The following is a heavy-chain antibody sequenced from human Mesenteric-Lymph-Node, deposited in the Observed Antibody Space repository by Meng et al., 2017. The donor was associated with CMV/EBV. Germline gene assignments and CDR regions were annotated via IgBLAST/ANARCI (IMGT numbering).Heavy chain of an antibody. CDR3: AMDPHRRAVPTTVDY. CDR2: ISGSGDRT. CDR1: GFTFTNYD. J-gene: IGHJ4*02. D-gene: IGHD2-2*01. V-gene: IGHV3-23*01. Sequence: SGFTFTNYDMAWVRQAPGKGLEWVSAISGSGDRTYFADSVGGRFTISRDNSKDTLFLQMNSLRAEDTAVYYCAMDPHRRAVPTTVDYWGQGTLVTVSS.